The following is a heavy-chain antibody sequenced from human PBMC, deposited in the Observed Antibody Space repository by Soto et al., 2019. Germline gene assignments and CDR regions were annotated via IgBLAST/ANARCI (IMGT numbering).Heavy chain of an antibody. V-gene: IGHV6-1*01. CDR1: GDTVSSNSVA. Sequence: PSQTLSLTCVGSGDTVSSNSVAWNWVRQSPSRGLEWLGRTYYRSRWYSDYAVSVRSRIDINADTSKNQFSLQLNSVTPEDTAVYYCARAGYGSGSYYPYYYGMDVWGQGTTVTVSS. J-gene: IGHJ6*02. CDR2: TYYRSRWYS. D-gene: IGHD3-10*01. CDR3: ARAGYGSGSYYPYYYGMDV.